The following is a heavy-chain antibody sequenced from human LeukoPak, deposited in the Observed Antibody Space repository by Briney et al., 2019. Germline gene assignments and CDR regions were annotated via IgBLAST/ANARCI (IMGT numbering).Heavy chain of an antibody. J-gene: IGHJ4*02. V-gene: IGHV3-48*01. CDR1: GFTFNSYI. D-gene: IGHD3-10*01. CDR3: ARGSYFDY. CDR2: ITSSSTI. Sequence: GGSLRLSCAASGFTFNSYIMNWVRQAPGKGLEWVSYITSSSTIYYADSVKGRFTISRDNAKNSLYLQMNSLRAEDTAVYYCARGSYFDYWGQGTLVTVSS.